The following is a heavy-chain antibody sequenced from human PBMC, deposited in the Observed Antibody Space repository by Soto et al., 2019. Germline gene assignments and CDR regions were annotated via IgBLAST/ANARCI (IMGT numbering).Heavy chain of an antibody. J-gene: IGHJ4*02. Sequence: EVQLVETGGGLIQPGGSLRLSCAASGFTVSSNYMSWVRQAPGKGLEWVSVIYSGGSTYYADSVKGRFTISRDNSKNTMYLQMNSLRAEDTAVYYCARVSAAGYFDYWGQGTLVTVSS. CDR2: IYSGGST. CDR1: GFTVSSNY. CDR3: ARVSAAGYFDY. D-gene: IGHD6-13*01. V-gene: IGHV3-53*02.